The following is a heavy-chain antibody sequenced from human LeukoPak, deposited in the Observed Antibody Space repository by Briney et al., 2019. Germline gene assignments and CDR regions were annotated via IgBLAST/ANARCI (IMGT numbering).Heavy chain of an antibody. Sequence: ASVKVSCKASGGTFSSYAISWVRQAPGQGLEWMGGIIPIFGTANYAQKLQGRVTMTTDTSTSTAYMELRSLRSDDTAVYYCARARPGITIFGVVIIGFDYFDYWGQGTLVTVSS. CDR1: GGTFSSYA. V-gene: IGHV1-69*05. CDR2: IIPIFGTA. D-gene: IGHD3-3*01. J-gene: IGHJ4*02. CDR3: ARARPGITIFGVVIIGFDYFDY.